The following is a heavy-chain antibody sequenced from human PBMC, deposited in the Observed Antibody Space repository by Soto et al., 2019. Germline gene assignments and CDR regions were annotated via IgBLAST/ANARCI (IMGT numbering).Heavy chain of an antibody. CDR3: AKAHDFWSGYPGTGNWFDP. J-gene: IGHJ5*02. CDR1: GFTFSSYA. Sequence: PGGSLRLSCAASGFTFSSYAMSWVRQAPGKGLGWVSAISGSGGSTYYADSVKGRFTISRDNSKNTLYLQMNSLRAEDTAVYYCAKAHDFWSGYPGTGNWFDPWGQGTLVTVSS. CDR2: ISGSGGST. D-gene: IGHD3-3*01. V-gene: IGHV3-23*01.